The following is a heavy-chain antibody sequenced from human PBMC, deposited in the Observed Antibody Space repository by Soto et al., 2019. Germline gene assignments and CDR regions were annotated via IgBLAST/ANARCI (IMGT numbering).Heavy chain of an antibody. J-gene: IGHJ4*02. Sequence: GFSVKVSCKTSGGIFSSYAISLLLKAHGQGLEWMGGIIPIFGTANYAQKFQGRVTITADESTSTAYMELSSLRSDDTAVYYCARDTMIIVTTGIGSCGEGTPVTVSS. CDR2: IIPIFGTA. CDR3: ARDTMIIVTTGIGS. D-gene: IGHD3-22*01. CDR1: GGIFSSYA. V-gene: IGHV1-69*13.